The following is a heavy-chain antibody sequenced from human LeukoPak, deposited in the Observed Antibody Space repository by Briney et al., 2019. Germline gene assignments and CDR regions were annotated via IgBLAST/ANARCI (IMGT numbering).Heavy chain of an antibody. Sequence: SGGSLRLSCAASGFTSSSYWMHWVRQVPGKGLVWVSRISGDGTARNYADFVKGRFTISRDDAKNTVDLQMNSLRGEDTAVYYCVRGRGSYGWFDPWGQGTLVTVSS. V-gene: IGHV3-74*01. CDR1: GFTSSSYW. CDR3: VRGRGSYGWFDP. J-gene: IGHJ5*02. D-gene: IGHD3-10*01. CDR2: ISGDGTAR.